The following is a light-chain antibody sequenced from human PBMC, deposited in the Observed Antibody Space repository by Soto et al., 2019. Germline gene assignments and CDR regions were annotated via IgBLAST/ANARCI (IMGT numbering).Light chain of an antibody. Sequence: QSVLTQPRSVSGSPGQSVTISCTGTSSDVGGYNYVSWYQQHPGKAPKLMIYAVTDRPSGVSSRFSGSKSGNTASLTTSGLQAEDEADYYCSSYTSSSTLFGTGTKVTVL. V-gene: IGLV2-14*01. CDR1: SSDVGGYNY. CDR2: AVT. J-gene: IGLJ1*01. CDR3: SSYTSSSTL.